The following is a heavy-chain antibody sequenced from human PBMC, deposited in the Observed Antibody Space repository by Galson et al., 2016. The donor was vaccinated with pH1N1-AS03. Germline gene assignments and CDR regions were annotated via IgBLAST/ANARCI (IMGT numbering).Heavy chain of an antibody. J-gene: IGHJ6*02. CDR2: ISTDSGVT. CDR3: ARDPRGPCTSATCPTTYYFGMDV. CDR1: GYIFTGFY. V-gene: IGHV1-2*04. D-gene: IGHD2-2*01. Sequence: SVKVSCKASGYIFTGFYVHWVRQAPGQGLEWMGWISTDSGVTNYAQKFEAWVTMTRDTSVSTAYMELYGLKSDDTAVYYYARDPRGPCTSATCPTTYYFGMDVWGQGTTVIVSS.